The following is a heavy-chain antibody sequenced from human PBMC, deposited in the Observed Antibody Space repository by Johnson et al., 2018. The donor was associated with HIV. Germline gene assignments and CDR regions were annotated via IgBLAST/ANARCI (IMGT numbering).Heavy chain of an antibody. CDR1: GFTFRSYA. J-gene: IGHJ3*02. Sequence: HVQLVESGGGLVQPGRSLRLSCAASGFTFRSYAMHWVRQAPGKGLEWVAVISYDGSNKYYADSVKGRFTISRDNSKNTLYLQMNSPRVEDTAVYYCARVRRGRENAFDIWGQGTMVTVSS. CDR3: ARVRRGRENAFDI. D-gene: IGHD3-16*01. V-gene: IGHV3-30-3*01. CDR2: ISYDGSNK.